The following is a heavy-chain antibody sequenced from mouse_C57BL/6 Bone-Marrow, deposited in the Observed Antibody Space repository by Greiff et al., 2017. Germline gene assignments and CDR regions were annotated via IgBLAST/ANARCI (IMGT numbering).Heavy chain of an antibody. CDR2: IYPGDGDT. Sequence: VQLQPSGAELVKPGASVKISCKASGYAFSSYWMNWVKQRPGKGLEWIGQIYPGDGDTNYNGKFKGKATLTADKSSSTAYMQRSSLTSEDSAVYFCARARLGLFAYWGQGTLVTVSA. J-gene: IGHJ3*01. CDR3: ARARLGLFAY. V-gene: IGHV1-80*01. D-gene: IGHD4-1*01. CDR1: GYAFSSYW.